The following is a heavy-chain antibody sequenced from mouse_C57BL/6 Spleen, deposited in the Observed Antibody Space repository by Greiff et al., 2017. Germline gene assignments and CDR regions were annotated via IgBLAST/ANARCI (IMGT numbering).Heavy chain of an antibody. J-gene: IGHJ4*01. CDR2: IRSKSNNYAT. V-gene: IGHV10-1*01. CDR1: GFSFNTYA. Sequence: EVHLVESGGGLVQPKGSLKLSCAASGFSFNTYAMNWVRQAPGKGLEWVARIRSKSNNYATYYADSVKDRFTISRDDSESMLYLQMNNLKTEDTAMYYCVRQGMVTEYCAMDYWGQGTSVTVSS. D-gene: IGHD2-2*01. CDR3: VRQGMVTEYCAMDY.